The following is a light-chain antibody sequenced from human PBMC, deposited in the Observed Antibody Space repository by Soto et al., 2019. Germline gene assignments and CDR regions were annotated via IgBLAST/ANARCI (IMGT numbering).Light chain of an antibody. Sequence: DIQMTQSPSSLSASVGDRVIITCRASQSISIYLNWYQQKPGKAPKVLIYAASSLQSGGPSRFSGSGSGTEYTLTISGLQPDDFATYYGQQYNNWPPWTFGQGTKVDI. CDR2: AAS. CDR1: QSISIY. J-gene: IGKJ1*01. CDR3: QQYNNWPPWT. V-gene: IGKV1-39*01.